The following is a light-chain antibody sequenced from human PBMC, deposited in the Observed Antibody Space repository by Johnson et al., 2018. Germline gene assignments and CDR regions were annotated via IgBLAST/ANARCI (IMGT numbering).Light chain of an antibody. J-gene: IGLJ1*01. CDR2: ENN. Sequence: VLTQPPSVSAAPGQKVTISCSGSSSNIGNNYVSWYQQLPGTAPKLLIYENNKRPSGIPDRFSGSKSGTSATLGITGLQTGDEADYYCGKWDSSLSAGNVFGTGTKVTVL. CDR3: GKWDSSLSAGNV. CDR1: SSNIGNNY. V-gene: IGLV1-51*02.